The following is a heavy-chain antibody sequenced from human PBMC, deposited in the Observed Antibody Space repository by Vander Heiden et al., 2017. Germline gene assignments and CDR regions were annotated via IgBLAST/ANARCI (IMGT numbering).Heavy chain of an antibody. CDR2: ISGSGGST. J-gene: IGHJ4*02. D-gene: IGHD5-18*01. Sequence: EVQLLESGGGLVQPGGSLRLAWAASGLNFSSYAMGWVRRAPGKGLEWVSAISGSGGSTYYADSVKGRFTISRDNSKNTLFLQMNSLRAEDTAVYYCAKGLADTAADGRFNYWGQGTLVTVSS. V-gene: IGHV3-23*01. CDR3: AKGLADTAADGRFNY. CDR1: GLNFSSYA.